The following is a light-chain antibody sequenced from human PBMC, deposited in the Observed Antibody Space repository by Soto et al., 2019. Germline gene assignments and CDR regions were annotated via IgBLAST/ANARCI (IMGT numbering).Light chain of an antibody. J-gene: IGKJ5*01. V-gene: IGKV3-15*01. CDR1: QGVTTN. CDR2: DVS. Sequence: EIVMTHSPATLSVSPGERATLSCRAGQGVTTNFAWYQQKSGQSPRLLIYDVSIRATGFPARFSGTGSETDFTLTISGLQSEDSAVYFCQQYNNWPFSFGQGTRLEIK. CDR3: QQYNNWPFS.